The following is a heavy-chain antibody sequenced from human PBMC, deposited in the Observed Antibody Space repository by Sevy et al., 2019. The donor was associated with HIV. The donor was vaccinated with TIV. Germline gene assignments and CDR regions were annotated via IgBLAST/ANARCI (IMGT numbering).Heavy chain of an antibody. D-gene: IGHD3-16*01. CDR3: AGGDTPMITDLDY. V-gene: IGHV3-23*01. Sequence: GGSLRLSCAASGLNFNTNGMSWVRQAPGKGLEWVAGITSGGATYYEDSVKGRFTVSRDNSRNTQYLQLNSLRGDETAVFYWAGGDTPMITDLDYWGQGTLVTVSS. J-gene: IGHJ4*02. CDR2: ITSGGAT. CDR1: GLNFNTNG.